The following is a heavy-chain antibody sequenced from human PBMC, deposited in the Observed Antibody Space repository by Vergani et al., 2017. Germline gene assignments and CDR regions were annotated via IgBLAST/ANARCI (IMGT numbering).Heavy chain of an antibody. Sequence: QVRLEESGPGLVKPSETLSLTCSVSGYSIGSGFYWAWIRQSPGEGLQWLTSIHNRGKTYHNPSLKSRVSVSLDTSKNRFSLNLTSVTATDTAVYYCARSLGDYWYFDLWGPGSLVTVSS. CDR1: GYSIGSGFY. V-gene: IGHV4-38-2*01. CDR3: ARSLGDYWYFDL. D-gene: IGHD7-27*01. J-gene: IGHJ2*01. CDR2: IHNRGKT.